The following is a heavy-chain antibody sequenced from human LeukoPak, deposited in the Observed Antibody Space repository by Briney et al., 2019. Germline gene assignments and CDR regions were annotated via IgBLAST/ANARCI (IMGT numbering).Heavy chain of an antibody. J-gene: IGHJ5*02. Sequence: SETLSLTCTVSGGSISSYYWSWIRQPPGKGLEWIGYIYYSGSTNYNPSLKSRVTISVDTSKNQFSLKLSSVTAADTAVYYCARRGVDVRQLGMRNNWFDPWGQGTLVTVSS. CDR3: ARRGVDVRQLGMRNNWFDP. V-gene: IGHV4-59*01. CDR2: IYYSGST. D-gene: IGHD6-6*01. CDR1: GGSISSYY.